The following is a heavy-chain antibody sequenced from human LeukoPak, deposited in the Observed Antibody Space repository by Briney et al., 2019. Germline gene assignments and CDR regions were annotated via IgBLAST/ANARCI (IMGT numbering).Heavy chain of an antibody. J-gene: IGHJ4*02. V-gene: IGHV4-59*01. CDR3: ARYCWDYIFDY. D-gene: IGHD1-7*01. CDR1: GGSISSYY. Sequence: SETLSLTCTASGGSISSYYWSWIRQPPGKGLEWIGYIYYSGSTNYNPSLKSRVTISVDTSKNQFSLKLSSVTAADTAVYYCARYCWDYIFDYWGQGTLVTVSS. CDR2: IYYSGST.